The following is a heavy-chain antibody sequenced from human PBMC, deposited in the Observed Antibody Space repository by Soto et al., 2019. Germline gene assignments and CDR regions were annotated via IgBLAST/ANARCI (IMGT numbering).Heavy chain of an antibody. V-gene: IGHV3-9*01. CDR1: RFTFDDYA. D-gene: IGHD1-1*01. Sequence: EVQLVESGGGLVQPGRSLRLSCAASRFTFDDYAMHWVRQTPGKGLEWVSGISWNSGSIGYAGSVKGRFTISRDNAKNSLYLQMNSVRGEYTVLYSCARTWNGGAFDSWGQGTMVTVSS. J-gene: IGHJ3*02. CDR2: ISWNSGSI. CDR3: ARTWNGGAFDS.